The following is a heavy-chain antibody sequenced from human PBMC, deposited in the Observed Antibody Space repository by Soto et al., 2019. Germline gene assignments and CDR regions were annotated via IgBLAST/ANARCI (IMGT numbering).Heavy chain of an antibody. D-gene: IGHD6-25*01. V-gene: IGHV1-2*02. CDR3: ARVAAHNIARFD. CDR2: IDPGSGVT. Sequence: ASGYQFPKSHTHWVRKATGQGLEWMGWIDPGSGVTNQAQKFQGRVTMTRDTSITTTYMELNSLTSDDTAVYYCARVAAHNIARFD. CDR1: GYQFPKSH. J-gene: IGHJ4*01.